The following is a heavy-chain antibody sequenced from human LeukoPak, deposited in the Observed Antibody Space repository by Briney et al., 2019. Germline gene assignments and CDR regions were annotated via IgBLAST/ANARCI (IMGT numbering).Heavy chain of an antibody. D-gene: IGHD1-26*01. Sequence: GGSLRLSCAASGFTFSSYSMNWVRQAPGKGLEWGSSISSSSSYIYYADSVKGRFTISRDNAKNSLYLQMNSLRAEDTAVYYCARDGGSSRPGFDYWGQGTLVTVSS. J-gene: IGHJ4*02. V-gene: IGHV3-21*01. CDR1: GFTFSSYS. CDR2: ISSSSSYI. CDR3: ARDGGSSRPGFDY.